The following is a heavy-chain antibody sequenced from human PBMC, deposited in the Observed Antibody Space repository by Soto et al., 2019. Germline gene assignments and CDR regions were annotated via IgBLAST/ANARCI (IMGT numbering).Heavy chain of an antibody. V-gene: IGHV4-59*01. Sequence: SETLSLTYTVSGGSINNYFCSWSRQSPGKGLEWMGYVYSTGSTHYNPSLKSRLTMSVDTSKSHFSLRLTSVTTADTATYYCARADRFGVSISSLDLWGQGILVTVSS. CDR2: VYSTGST. CDR3: ARADRFGVSISSLDL. D-gene: IGHD6-13*01. CDR1: GGSINNYF. J-gene: IGHJ4*02.